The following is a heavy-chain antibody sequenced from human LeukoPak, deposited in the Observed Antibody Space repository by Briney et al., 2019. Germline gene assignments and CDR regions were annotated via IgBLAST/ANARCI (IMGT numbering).Heavy chain of an antibody. J-gene: IGHJ6*02. D-gene: IGHD1-26*01. CDR2: ISAYNGNT. V-gene: IGHV1-18*01. Sequence: GASVKVSCKASGYTFTSYGISWVRQAPGQGLEWMGWISAYNGNTNYAQKLQGRVTMTTDTSTSTAYMELRSLRSDDTAVYYCARDKKGVRGYYYYYGMDVWGQGTTVTVSS. CDR1: GYTFTSYG. CDR3: ARDKKGVRGYYYYYGMDV.